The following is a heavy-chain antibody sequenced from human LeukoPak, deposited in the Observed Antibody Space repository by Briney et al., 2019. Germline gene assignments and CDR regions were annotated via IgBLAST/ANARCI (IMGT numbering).Heavy chain of an antibody. D-gene: IGHD3-3*01. Sequence: PSETLSLTCTVSGGSINSTNYYWGWIRQPPGKGLEWIGNIYYSGSTYYNPSLKSRVTISVDTSKNQFSLKLSSVTAADTAVYYCARPPRNSDYDSWSGYYPAGYFDYWGQGTLVTVSS. CDR3: ARPPRNSDYDSWSGYYPAGYFDY. V-gene: IGHV4-39*01. J-gene: IGHJ4*02. CDR2: IYYSGST. CDR1: GGSINSTNYY.